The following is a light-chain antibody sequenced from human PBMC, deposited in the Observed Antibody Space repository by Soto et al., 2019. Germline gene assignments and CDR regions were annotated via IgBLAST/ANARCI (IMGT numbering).Light chain of an antibody. CDR1: ISNIGGYT. CDR3: ATWDDSQKGV. CDR2: NDY. V-gene: IGLV1-44*01. Sequence: SVLTQPPSASGTPGQRVTISCSGNISNIGGYTVNWYQHLPGTAPKLLIYNDYQRPSGAPDRFSGSKSGTSASLAISGLQSEDEADYYCATWDDSQKGVFGAGTKVTVL. J-gene: IGLJ1*01.